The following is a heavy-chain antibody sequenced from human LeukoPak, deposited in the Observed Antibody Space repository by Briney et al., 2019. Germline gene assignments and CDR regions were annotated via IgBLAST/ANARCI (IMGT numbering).Heavy chain of an antibody. CDR3: ARRLDYFDISGYHTLDY. CDR2: ISAYNGNT. V-gene: IGHV1-18*01. CDR1: GYTFTNYG. D-gene: IGHD3-22*01. J-gene: IGHJ4*02. Sequence: GASVKVSCKASGYTFTNYGISWVRQAPGQGLEWMGWISAYNGNTNYTQKLQGIVSMTTDTSTSIAYMELRSLRSDDTAVYYCARRLDYFDISGYHTLDYWGQGTLVTVSS.